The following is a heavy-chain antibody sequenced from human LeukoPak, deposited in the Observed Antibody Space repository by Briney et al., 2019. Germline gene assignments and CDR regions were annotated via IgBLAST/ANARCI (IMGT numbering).Heavy chain of an antibody. CDR3: ARDSAAGSYYYYTDV. J-gene: IGHJ6*03. V-gene: IGHV4-38-2*02. Sequence: SETLSLTCSLSGDSISHSYYWGWIRQSPGKGLEWIGSIYHRGSTDYNPSLQSRVTISVDTSKNQFSLKLSSVTAADTAVYYCARDSAAGSYYYYTDVWGKGTTVTISS. D-gene: IGHD1-1*01. CDR2: IYHRGST. CDR1: GDSISHSYY.